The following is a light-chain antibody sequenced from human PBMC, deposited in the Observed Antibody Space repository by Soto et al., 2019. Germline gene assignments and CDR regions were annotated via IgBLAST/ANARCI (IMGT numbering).Light chain of an antibody. V-gene: IGLV2-14*01. J-gene: IGLJ2*01. CDR1: SSDVGGYNY. CDR2: DVS. CDR3: SSYTSSNIVV. Sequence: QSALTQPASVSGSPGQSITISCTGSSSDVGGYNYVSWYLQHPGKAPKLMIYDVSNRPSGVSNRFSGSKSGNTASLTISGLQAEDEADYYCSSYTSSNIVVFGGGTKLTVL.